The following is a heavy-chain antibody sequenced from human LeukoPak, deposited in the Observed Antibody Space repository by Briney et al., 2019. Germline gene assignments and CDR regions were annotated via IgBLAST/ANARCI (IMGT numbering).Heavy chain of an antibody. V-gene: IGHV1-8*01. J-gene: IGHJ4*02. CDR1: GYTFTSYD. CDR2: MNPNSGNT. Sequence: ASVKVSCKASGYTFTSYDINWVRQATGQGLEWMGWMNPNSGNTGYAQKFQGRVTMTRNTSISTAYMELSSLRSEDTAVYYGARAYDFRSGYSFDYWGQGTLVTVSS. CDR3: ARAYDFRSGYSFDY. D-gene: IGHD3-3*01.